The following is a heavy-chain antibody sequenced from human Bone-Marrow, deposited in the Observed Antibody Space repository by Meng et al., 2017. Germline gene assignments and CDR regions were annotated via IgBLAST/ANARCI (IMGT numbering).Heavy chain of an antibody. CDR3: ARVHGSSRAFDI. Sequence: SETLSLTCNVSGGSISSYYWSWIRQPPGKGLEWIGYIYYSGSTNYNPSLKSRVTISVDTSKNQFSLKLSSVTAADTAVYYCARVHGSSRAFDIWGQGTMVTVSS. J-gene: IGHJ3*02. D-gene: IGHD1-26*01. V-gene: IGHV4-59*01. CDR1: GGSISSYY. CDR2: IYYSGST.